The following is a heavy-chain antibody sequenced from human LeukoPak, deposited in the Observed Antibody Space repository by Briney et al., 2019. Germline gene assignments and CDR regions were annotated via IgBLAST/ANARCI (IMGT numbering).Heavy chain of an antibody. CDR1: GFTFSDYY. CDR2: ISSSGSTI. CDR3: AKALAYSNTRF. Sequence: PGGSLRLSCAASGFTFSDYYMSWIRQAPGKGLEWVSYISSSGSTIYYADSVKGRFTISRDNSKNTLYLQMNSLRAEDTAVYYCAKALAYSNTRFWGQGTLVTVSS. V-gene: IGHV3-11*01. J-gene: IGHJ4*02. D-gene: IGHD6-13*01.